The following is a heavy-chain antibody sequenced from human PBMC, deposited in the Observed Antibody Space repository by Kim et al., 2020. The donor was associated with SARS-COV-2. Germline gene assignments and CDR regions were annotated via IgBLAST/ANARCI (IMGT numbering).Heavy chain of an antibody. CDR3: AREGRGSYYWNYYYGMDV. CDR1: GGSISSSSYY. J-gene: IGHJ6*02. D-gene: IGHD1-26*01. Sequence: SETPSLTCTVSGGSISSSSYYWGWIRQPPGKGLEWIGSIYYSGSTYYNPSLKSRVTISVDTSKNQFSLKLSSVTAADTAVYYCAREGRGSYYWNYYYGMDVWGQGTTVTVSS. CDR2: IYYSGST. V-gene: IGHV4-39*07.